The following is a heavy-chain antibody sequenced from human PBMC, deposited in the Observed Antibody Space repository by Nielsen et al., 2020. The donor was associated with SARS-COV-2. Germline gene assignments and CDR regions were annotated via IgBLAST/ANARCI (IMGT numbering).Heavy chain of an antibody. Sequence: GGSLRLSCVASGFPFDDYAMHWVRHPPGKGLEWVSGVSWNSEAINYADSVKGRFTISRDNAKNSLYLQMDRLRADDTALYFCAKDTSALGYCRGTSCYTGEFDFWGQGTLVTVSS. CDR2: VSWNSEAI. CDR3: AKDTSALGYCRGTSCYTGEFDF. J-gene: IGHJ4*02. V-gene: IGHV3-9*01. D-gene: IGHD2-2*01. CDR1: GFPFDDYA.